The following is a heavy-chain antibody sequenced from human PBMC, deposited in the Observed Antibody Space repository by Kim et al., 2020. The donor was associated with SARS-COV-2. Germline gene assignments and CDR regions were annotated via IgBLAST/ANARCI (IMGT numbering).Heavy chain of an antibody. Sequence: GGSLRLSCASSEYPFRSHGMNWVRQAPGKGLEWVSFISTSGSQIYYAESVKGRFTISRDDAKGTLYLQMKSLRVEDMAIYYCARGYGTLNGFNPPPLDLWGQGTLVTVSS. CDR3: ARGYGTLNGFNPPPLDL. CDR2: ISTSGSQI. CDR1: EYPFRSHG. J-gene: IGHJ5*02. V-gene: IGHV3-21*01. D-gene: IGHD3-9*01.